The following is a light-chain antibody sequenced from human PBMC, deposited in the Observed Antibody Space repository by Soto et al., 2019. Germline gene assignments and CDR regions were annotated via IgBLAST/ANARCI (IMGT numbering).Light chain of an antibody. Sequence: QPVLTQSPSASASLGASVKLTCTLSSGHTNYAITWHQQQPEKGPRYLMKLNSDGSHTKGDGIPDRFSGSSSGAERYLSISSLQSDDEADYYCQTWGNGIRVFGGGTQLTVL. V-gene: IGLV4-69*01. CDR1: SGHTNYA. CDR2: LNSDGSH. J-gene: IGLJ3*02. CDR3: QTWGNGIRV.